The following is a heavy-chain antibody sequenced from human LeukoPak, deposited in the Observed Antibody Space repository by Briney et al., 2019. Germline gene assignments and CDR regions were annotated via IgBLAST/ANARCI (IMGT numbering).Heavy chain of an antibody. CDR1: GYTFTGYY. V-gene: IGHV1-2*04. Sequence: ASVKVSCKASGYTFTGYYMHWVRQAPGQGLEWMGWINPNSGGTNYAQKFQGWVTMNRDTSISTAYMELSRMRSDDTAVYYCARDIRFLASSPAPYGMDVWGQGTTVTVSS. D-gene: IGHD3-3*01. CDR3: ARDIRFLASSPAPYGMDV. CDR2: INPNSGGT. J-gene: IGHJ6*02.